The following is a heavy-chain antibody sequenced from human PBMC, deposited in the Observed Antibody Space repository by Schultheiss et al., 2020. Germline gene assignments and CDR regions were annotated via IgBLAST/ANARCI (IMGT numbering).Heavy chain of an antibody. CDR1: GFTFSNYG. V-gene: IGHV3-21*01. D-gene: IGHD2-21*02. CDR2: ISGSGSST. Sequence: GGSLRLSCAASGFTFSNYGMTWVRQAPGKGLEWVSTISGSGSSTYYADSVKGRFTISRDNAKNSLYLQMNSLRAEDTAVYYCAREPYCGGDCHQGYFDYWGQGTLVTVSS. J-gene: IGHJ4*02. CDR3: AREPYCGGDCHQGYFDY.